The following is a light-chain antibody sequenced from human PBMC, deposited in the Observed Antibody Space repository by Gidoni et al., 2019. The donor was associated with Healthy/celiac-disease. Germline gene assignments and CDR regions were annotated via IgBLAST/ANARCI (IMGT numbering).Light chain of an antibody. CDR3: QQYNNWPPYT. J-gene: IGKJ2*01. Sequence: EIVMTQSPATLSVSPGERATLSCRASQSVSSNLAWYQQKPGQAPRLLIYGASTRAPGIPGRFSGSGSGTEFTLTISSLQSEDFAVYYCQQYNNWPPYTFGQGTKLEIK. CDR1: QSVSSN. V-gene: IGKV3-15*01. CDR2: GAS.